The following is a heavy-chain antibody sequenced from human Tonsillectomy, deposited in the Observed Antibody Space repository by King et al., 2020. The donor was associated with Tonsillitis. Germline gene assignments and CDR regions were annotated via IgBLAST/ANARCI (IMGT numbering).Heavy chain of an antibody. CDR2: IYYSGST. Sequence: QVQLQESGPGLVKPSETLSLTCTVSGGSVSSGSYYWSWIRQPPGKGLEWIGYIYYSGSTNYNPSLKSRVTISVDTSKNQFSLKLSSVTAADTAVYYCAGGLRDYDSSGYYYVAFDYWGQGTLVTVSS. J-gene: IGHJ4*02. CDR3: AGGLRDYDSSGYYYVAFDY. D-gene: IGHD3-22*01. CDR1: GGSVSSGSYY. V-gene: IGHV4-61*01.